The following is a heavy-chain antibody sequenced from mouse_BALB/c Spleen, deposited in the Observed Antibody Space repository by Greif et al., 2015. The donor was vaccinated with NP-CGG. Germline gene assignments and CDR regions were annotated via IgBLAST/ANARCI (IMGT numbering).Heavy chain of an antibody. Sequence: QVQLKESGPDLVAPSQSLSITCTVSGFSLTSYGVHWVRQPPGKGLEWLGVIWSDGNTTYNSALKSRLSISKDNSKSQVFIKVNSLRSDDTAMYYCARHRYGSSYYYAMDYWGQGTSVTVSS. CDR2: IWSDGNT. CDR1: GFSLTSYG. J-gene: IGHJ4*01. CDR3: ARHRYGSSYYYAMDY. D-gene: IGHD1-1*01. V-gene: IGHV2-6-2*01.